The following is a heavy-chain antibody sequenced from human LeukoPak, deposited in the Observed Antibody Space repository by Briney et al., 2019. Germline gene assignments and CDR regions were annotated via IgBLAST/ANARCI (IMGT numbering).Heavy chain of an antibody. D-gene: IGHD1-26*01. CDR1: GGTFSSYA. J-gene: IGHJ4*02. CDR3: AGESVGATLSY. Sequence: ASVKVSCKASGGTFSSYAISWVRQAPGQGLEWMGGITPIFGTANYAQKFQGRVTITTDESTSTAYMELSSLRSEDTAVYYCAGESVGATLSYWGQGTLVTVSS. CDR2: ITPIFGTA. V-gene: IGHV1-69*05.